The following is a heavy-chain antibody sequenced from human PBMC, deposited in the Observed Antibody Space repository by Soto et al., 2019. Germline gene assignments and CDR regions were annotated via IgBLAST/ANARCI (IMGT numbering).Heavy chain of an antibody. Sequence: GGSLRLSCAASGFTFSSYAMSWVRQAPGKGLEWVSAISGSGGSTYYADSVKGRFTISRDNSKNTLYLQMNSLRAEGTAVYYCAKSYYYDSSGSLIVTDYYYYGMDVWGQGTTVTVSS. CDR2: ISGSGGST. CDR1: GFTFSSYA. V-gene: IGHV3-23*01. CDR3: AKSYYYDSSGSLIVTDYYYYGMDV. J-gene: IGHJ6*02. D-gene: IGHD3-22*01.